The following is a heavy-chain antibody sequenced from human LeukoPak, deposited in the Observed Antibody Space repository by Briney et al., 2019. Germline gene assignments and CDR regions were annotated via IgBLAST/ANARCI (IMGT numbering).Heavy chain of an antibody. CDR3: ARAGIYGSGSYSPNWFDP. D-gene: IGHD3-10*01. V-gene: IGHV4-39*01. CDR1: GGSISSSSYY. J-gene: IGHJ5*02. Sequence: SETLSLTCTVSGGSISSSSYYWGRIRQPPGKGLEWIGSIYYSGSTYYNPSLKSRVTISVDTSKNQFSLKLSSVTAADTAVYYCARAGIYGSGSYSPNWFDPWGQGTLVTVSS. CDR2: IYYSGST.